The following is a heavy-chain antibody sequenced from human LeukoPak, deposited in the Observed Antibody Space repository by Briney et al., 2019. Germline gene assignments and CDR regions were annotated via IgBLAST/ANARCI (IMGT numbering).Heavy chain of an antibody. V-gene: IGHV3-74*01. J-gene: IGHJ4*02. D-gene: IGHD5-12*01. CDR2: INTDGSSK. Sequence: GGSLRLSCAASGFTFSSCSMNWVRQAPGQGLVWVSRINTDGSSKVHADSVKGRFTISRDNAKNTLYLQMNSLRADDTAVYYCTRGNSGPDYWGQGTLVTVSS. CDR1: GFTFSSCS. CDR3: TRGNSGPDY.